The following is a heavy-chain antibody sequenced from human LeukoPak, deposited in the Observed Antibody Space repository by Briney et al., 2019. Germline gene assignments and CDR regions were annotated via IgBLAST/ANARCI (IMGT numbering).Heavy chain of an antibody. CDR3: ARGDAGATSPFDY. D-gene: IGHD1-26*01. V-gene: IGHV1-2*06. J-gene: IGHJ4*02. CDR2: INPNSGGT. Sequence: ASVKVSCKASGYTFTGYYMHWVRQAPGQGLEWMGRINPNSGGTNYAQKFQGRVTITRDTSISTAYMELSRLRSEDTAVYYCARGDAGATSPFDYWGQGTLVTVSS. CDR1: GYTFTGYY.